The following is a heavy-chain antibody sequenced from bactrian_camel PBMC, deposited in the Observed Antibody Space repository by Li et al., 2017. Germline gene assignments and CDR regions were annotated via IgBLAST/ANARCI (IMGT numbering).Heavy chain of an antibody. Sequence: HVQLVESGGGSVQAGGSLRLSCAASGYTYNRNCMAWFRQAPGKEREGVARIATGSGNTYYADSVKGRFTISHDNAKNTLYLHMSSLKPEDTAVYYCAPDAGQSRCSNGYCYCAWGEGTQVTVS. J-gene: IGHJ4*01. D-gene: IGHD2*01. CDR1: GYTYNRNC. CDR3: APDAGQSRCSNGYCYCA. V-gene: IGHV3S1*01. CDR2: IATGSGNT.